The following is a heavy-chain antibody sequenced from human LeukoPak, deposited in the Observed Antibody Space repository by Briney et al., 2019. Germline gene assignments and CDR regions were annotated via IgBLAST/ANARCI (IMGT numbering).Heavy chain of an antibody. CDR3: ARSIVVVPAAKATFDY. CDR2: IYYSGST. D-gene: IGHD2-2*01. CDR1: GGSISSYY. Sequence: SETLSLTCTVSGGSISSYYWSWIRQPPGKGLEWIGYIYYSGSTNYNPSLKSRVTISVDTSKNQFSLKLSSVTAADTAVYYCARSIVVVPAAKATFDYWGQGTLVTVSP. J-gene: IGHJ4*02. V-gene: IGHV4-59*01.